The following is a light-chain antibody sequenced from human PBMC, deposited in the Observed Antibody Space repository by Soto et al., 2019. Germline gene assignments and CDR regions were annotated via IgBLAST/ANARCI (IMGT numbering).Light chain of an antibody. J-gene: IGKJ1*01. CDR1: QIISSY. V-gene: IGKV1-39*01. CDR3: LQDFNYPRT. CDR2: AAS. Sequence: IQMSQSPSSLSASEGDRVTITCRASQIISSYLNWYQQKPGKAPKLLIYAASSLQSGVPSRFSGSGSGTDFTLTISSLQPEDFATYYCLQDFNYPRTFGQGTKVDIK.